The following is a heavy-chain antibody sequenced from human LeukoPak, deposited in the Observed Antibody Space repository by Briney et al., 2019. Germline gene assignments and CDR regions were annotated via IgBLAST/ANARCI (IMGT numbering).Heavy chain of an antibody. J-gene: IGHJ5*02. D-gene: IGHD3-10*01. CDR1: GFTFSDYY. Sequence: GGSLRLSCAASGFTFSDYYMSWIRQAPGKGLEWVSYISSSSSYTNYADSVKGRFTISRDNAKNSLYLQMNNLRAEDTAVYYCARDFRWLFDPWGQGTLVTVSS. CDR2: ISSSSSYT. V-gene: IGHV3-11*06. CDR3: ARDFRWLFDP.